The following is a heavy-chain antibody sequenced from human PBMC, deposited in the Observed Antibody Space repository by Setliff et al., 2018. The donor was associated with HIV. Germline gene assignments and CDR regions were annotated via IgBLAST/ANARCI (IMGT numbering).Heavy chain of an antibody. CDR3: VRVGGGSWLGIHYYYYMDV. D-gene: IGHD2-15*01. CDR2: IYYSGSA. V-gene: IGHV4-39*01. Sequence: SETLSLTCTVSGASISGRDYYWGWIRQLPEKGLEWIGSIYYSGSAYHNPSLKSRVAMSVDTAKKQFSLKLTSLTGADTAVYYCVRVGGGSWLGIHYYYYMDVWGKGITVTVSS. J-gene: IGHJ6*03. CDR1: GASISGRDYY.